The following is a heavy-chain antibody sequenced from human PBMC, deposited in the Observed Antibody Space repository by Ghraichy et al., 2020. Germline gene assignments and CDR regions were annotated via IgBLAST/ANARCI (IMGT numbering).Heavy chain of an antibody. CDR2: ISRSGADT. V-gene: IGHV3-23*01. CDR3: AKDRSSWTLTREFDY. D-gene: IGHD6-13*01. J-gene: IGHJ4*02. CDR1: GFSFSAHA. Sequence: GSLRLSCATSGFSFSAHAMSWVRQAPGKGLEWVSAISRSGADTYYADSVKGRFTISRDNSKNTLYLQMNSLRAEDTVVYYCAKDRSSWTLTREFDYWGQGSLVTVSS.